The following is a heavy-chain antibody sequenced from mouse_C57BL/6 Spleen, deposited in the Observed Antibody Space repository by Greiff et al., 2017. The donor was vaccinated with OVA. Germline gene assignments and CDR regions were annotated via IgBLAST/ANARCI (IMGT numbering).Heavy chain of an antibody. V-gene: IGHV1-81*01. CDR1: GYTFTSYG. Sequence: VKLMESGAELARPGASVKLSCKASGYTFTSYGISWVKQRTGQGLEWIGEIYPRSGNTYYNEKFKGKATLTADKSSSTAYMELRSLTSEDSAVYFCDYYGSSYDAMDYWGQGTSVTVSS. CDR3: DYYGSSYDAMDY. D-gene: IGHD1-1*01. J-gene: IGHJ4*01. CDR2: IYPRSGNT.